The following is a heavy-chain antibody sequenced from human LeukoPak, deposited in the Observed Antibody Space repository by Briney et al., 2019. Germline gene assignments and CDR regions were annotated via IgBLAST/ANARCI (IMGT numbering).Heavy chain of an antibody. CDR1: GFTFSDFW. CDR2: IDTDGSST. CDR3: ATGVYTSSFFAH. D-gene: IGHD6-6*01. V-gene: IGHV3-74*01. Sequence: GGSLRLSCAASGFTFSDFWMHWVRQTPGKGLMWVSRIDTDGSSTAYADSVKGRFTISRDNAKNTLYLQLNSLRAEDTAVYYCATGVYTSSFFAHWGQGTLVTFSS. J-gene: IGHJ4*02.